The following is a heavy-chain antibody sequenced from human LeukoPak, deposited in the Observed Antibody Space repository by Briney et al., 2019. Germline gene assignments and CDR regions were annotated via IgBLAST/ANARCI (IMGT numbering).Heavy chain of an antibody. CDR2: SNNSGSA. J-gene: IGHJ4*02. CDR3: ARVVDDYYDSSGYLFDY. Sequence: SETLSLTCAVSGGSFSGYYWTWIRLPPGKGLEWIGESNNSGSANYNPSLKSRVTISLDTSKNQFSLNLSSVTAADTAVYYCARVVDDYYDSSGYLFDYWGQGTLVTVSS. D-gene: IGHD3-22*01. V-gene: IGHV4-34*01. CDR1: GGSFSGYY.